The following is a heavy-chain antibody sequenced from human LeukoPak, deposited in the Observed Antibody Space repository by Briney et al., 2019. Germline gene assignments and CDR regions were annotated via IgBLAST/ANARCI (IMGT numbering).Heavy chain of an antibody. CDR1: GFIFSNYW. Sequence: PGGSLRLSCAASGFIFSNYWMIWVRQAPGKGLEWVANIKQDGSEKYYVDSVKGRFTISRDNAKNSLYLQMNSLRAEDTAVFYCAREVGGSTVTLDSWGQGALVTVSS. CDR3: AREVGGSTVTLDS. CDR2: IKQDGSEK. J-gene: IGHJ4*02. D-gene: IGHD4-17*01. V-gene: IGHV3-7*01.